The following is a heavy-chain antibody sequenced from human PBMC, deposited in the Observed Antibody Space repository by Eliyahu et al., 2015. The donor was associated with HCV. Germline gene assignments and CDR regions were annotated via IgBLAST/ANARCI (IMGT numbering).Heavy chain of an antibody. CDR1: GFPFGXFA. Sequence: EVQVVESGGGLVQPGGSLRLSCVASGFPFGXFAXXWVXXAPGKGLGWVSAISGSGGSTYYADSVKGRFTISRDNSKNTLYLQMNSLRAEDTDVYYCAKGGGDSIWELLSGAQNHAPFDPWGQGTLVTVSS. D-gene: IGHD1-26*01. CDR3: AKGGGDSIWELLSGAQNHAPFDP. J-gene: IGHJ5*02. V-gene: IGHV3-23*04. CDR2: ISGSGGST.